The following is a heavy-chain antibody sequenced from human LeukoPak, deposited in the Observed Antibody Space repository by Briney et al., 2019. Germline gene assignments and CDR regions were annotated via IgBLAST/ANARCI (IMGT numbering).Heavy chain of an antibody. CDR1: GYTFTGYY. D-gene: IGHD2-2*01. J-gene: IGHJ4*02. V-gene: IGHV1-2*04. CDR3: AREGNQLND. Sequence: GASVKVSCKASGYTFTGYYMHWVRQAPGQGLEWMGWINPNSGGTNYEPKFQGWVTMTTYTYISTTYMELSRLRSDDTTTYSCAREGNQLNDWGQGTLVTVSS. CDR2: INPNSGGT.